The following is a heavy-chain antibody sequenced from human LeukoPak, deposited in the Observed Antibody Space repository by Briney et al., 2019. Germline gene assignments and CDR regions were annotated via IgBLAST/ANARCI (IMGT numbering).Heavy chain of an antibody. J-gene: IGHJ4*02. CDR2: LSGSGATT. V-gene: IGHV3-23*01. D-gene: IGHD1-26*01. CDR3: AKPWSTTNVVATAFDS. Sequence: GGSLRLSCAASRFTFSNFAMSWVRQAPGKGLEWVSALSGSGATTYYADSVKGRFSISRDNSQNTLYLQMNSLRAEDTAVYYCAKPWSTTNVVATAFDSWGQGTLVTVSS. CDR1: RFTFSNFA.